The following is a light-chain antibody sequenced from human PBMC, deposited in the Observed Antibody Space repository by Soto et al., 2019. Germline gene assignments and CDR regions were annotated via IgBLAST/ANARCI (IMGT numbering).Light chain of an antibody. CDR3: QQYGSSLIT. V-gene: IGKV3-20*01. CDR2: VAS. J-gene: IGKJ5*01. Sequence: EIVLTQTPGTLSLSPGERATLSCRASQSISSNYLAWYQQKPGQAPRLLIYVASSRASGIPDRFSGSGSGTGFTLTISKLEPEDFAVYYCQQYGSSLITFGQGTRLEIK. CDR1: QSISSNY.